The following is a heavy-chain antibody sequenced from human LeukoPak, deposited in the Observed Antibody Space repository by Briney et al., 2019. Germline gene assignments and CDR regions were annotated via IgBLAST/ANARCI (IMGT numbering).Heavy chain of an antibody. D-gene: IGHD6-13*01. CDR1: GFTFSSYW. V-gene: IGHV3-74*01. CDR3: ARVGYKQQLGTYYFDY. J-gene: IGHJ4*02. CDR2: INNDGGST. Sequence: GGSLRLSCAASGFTFSSYWMHWVRQAPGKGLVWVSRINNDGGSTSYADSVKGRFTISRDNAKNTLYLQMNSLRAEDTAVYYCARVGYKQQLGTYYFDYWGQGTLVTVSS.